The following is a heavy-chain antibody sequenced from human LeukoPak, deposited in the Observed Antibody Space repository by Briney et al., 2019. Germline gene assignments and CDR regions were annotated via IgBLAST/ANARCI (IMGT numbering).Heavy chain of an antibody. J-gene: IGHJ6*03. CDR2: IYTSGST. D-gene: IGHD3-10*01. CDR3: ARVNYGSGSYQHYYYYKDV. V-gene: IGHV4-4*07. Sequence: SETLSLTCTVSGGSISSYYWSWIRQPAGKGLEWIGRIYTSGSTNSNPSLESRVTMSVDTSKNQFSLKLSSVTAADRAVYYCARVNYGSGSYQHYYYYKDVWGKGTTVTVSS. CDR1: GGSISSYY.